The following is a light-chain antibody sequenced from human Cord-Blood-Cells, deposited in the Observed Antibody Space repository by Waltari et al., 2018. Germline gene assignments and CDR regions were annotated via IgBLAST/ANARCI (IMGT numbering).Light chain of an antibody. CDR2: AAS. J-gene: IGKJ5*01. CDR3: QQLNSYPPSIT. V-gene: IGKV1-9*01. CDR1: QGISSY. Sequence: IQLTQSPSSLSASVRDRVTITCRASQGISSYLAWYQQKPGKAPKLLIYAASTLQSGVPSRFSGSGSGTDFTLTISILQPEDFATYYCQQLNSYPPSITFGQGTRLEIK.